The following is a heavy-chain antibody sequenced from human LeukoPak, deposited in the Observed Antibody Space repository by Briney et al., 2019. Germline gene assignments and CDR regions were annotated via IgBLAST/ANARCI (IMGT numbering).Heavy chain of an antibody. CDR3: ARAGNRFDY. Sequence: GGSLRLSCAASGFTFSSYGMRWVRQAPGKGLEWVAFIRYDGSNKYYADSVKGRFTISRDNAKNSLYLQMNSLRAEDTAVYYCARAGNRFDYWGQGTLVTVSS. V-gene: IGHV3-30*02. CDR1: GFTFSSYG. J-gene: IGHJ4*02. CDR2: IRYDGSNK.